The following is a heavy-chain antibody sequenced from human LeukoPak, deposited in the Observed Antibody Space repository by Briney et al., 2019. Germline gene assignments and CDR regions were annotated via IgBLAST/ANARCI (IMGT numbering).Heavy chain of an antibody. V-gene: IGHV3-49*04. CDR3: TRAYPWGLDWFDP. CDR2: IRSKAYGGTT. D-gene: IGHD3-16*01. Sequence: GGSLRLSCTASGFTFGDYAMSWVRQAPGKGLEWVGFIRSKAYGGTTEYAASVKGRFTISRDDSKSIAYLQMNSLKTEDTAVYYCTRAYPWGLDWFDPWGQGTLVTVSS. J-gene: IGHJ5*02. CDR1: GFTFGDYA.